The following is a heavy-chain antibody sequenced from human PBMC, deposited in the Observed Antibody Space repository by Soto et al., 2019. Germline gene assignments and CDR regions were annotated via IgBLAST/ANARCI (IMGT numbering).Heavy chain of an antibody. CDR3: ATAIIAGDDY. CDR1: GGTFSSYT. Sequence: QVQLVQSGAEVKKPGSSVKVSCKASGGTFSSYTISWVRQDPGQGLEWMGRIIPILGIANYAQKFQGRVTITADKSTSTAYMELSSLRSEDRAVYYCATAIIAGDDYWCPGTLVTVSS. D-gene: IGHD3-10*01. CDR2: IIPILGIA. V-gene: IGHV1-69*02. J-gene: IGHJ4*02.